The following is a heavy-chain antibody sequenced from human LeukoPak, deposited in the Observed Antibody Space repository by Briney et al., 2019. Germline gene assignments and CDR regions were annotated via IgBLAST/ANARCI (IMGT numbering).Heavy chain of an antibody. CDR3: ASYDSSGSPSATDAFDI. CDR1: GYTFTGYY. CDR2: INPNSGGT. J-gene: IGHJ3*02. D-gene: IGHD3-22*01. V-gene: IGHV1-2*02. Sequence: GASVKVSCKASGYTFTGYYMHWVRQAPGQGLEWMGWINPNSGGTNYAQKFQGRVTMTRDTSISTAYMELSRLRSDDTAVYYCASYDSSGSPSATDAFDIWGQGTMVTVSS.